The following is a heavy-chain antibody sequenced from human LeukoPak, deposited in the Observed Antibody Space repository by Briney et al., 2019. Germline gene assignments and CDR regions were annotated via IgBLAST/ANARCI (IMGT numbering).Heavy chain of an antibody. J-gene: IGHJ4*02. CDR1: GFTFSEYA. V-gene: IGHV3-23*01. CDR3: AKALRITMIVVVIAPFDY. Sequence: GGSLRLSCVASGFTFSEYAMSWVRQAPGKGLEWVSAIGGSGDNTYYADSVKGRFTISRDNSKNTLYLQMNSLRAEDTAVYYCAKALRITMIVVVIAPFDYWGQGTQVTVSS. D-gene: IGHD3-22*01. CDR2: IGGSGDNT.